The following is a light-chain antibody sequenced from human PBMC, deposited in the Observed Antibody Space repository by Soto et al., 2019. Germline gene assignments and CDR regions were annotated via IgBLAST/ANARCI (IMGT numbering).Light chain of an antibody. J-gene: IGKJ1*01. V-gene: IGKV1-5*03. CDR3: QQYNVYWT. CDR1: QSINIW. Sequence: DIQMTQSPSSLSASVGDRFTMTCRASQSINIWLAWYQQKPGRAPKLLIYLASTLASGVPSRFSGSGSGTEFTLTISSLQPDDFATYYCQQYNVYWTFGQGTKVDIK. CDR2: LAS.